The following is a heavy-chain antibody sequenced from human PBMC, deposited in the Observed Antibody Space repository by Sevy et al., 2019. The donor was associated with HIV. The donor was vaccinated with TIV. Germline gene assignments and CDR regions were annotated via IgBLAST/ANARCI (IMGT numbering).Heavy chain of an antibody. V-gene: IGHV3-11*01. CDR2: ISSSGTK. J-gene: IGHJ4*02. D-gene: IGHD1-1*01. Sequence: GESLKISCAASGFIFSDYNYMIWIRQSPGKGLEWISYISSSGTKYYRESVKGRFTVSRDNAKNSLYLQMNSLRAEDTAVYYCTRVRYNYGSYYFDYWGQGTLVTVSS. CDR1: GFIFSDYNY. CDR3: TRVRYNYGSYYFDY.